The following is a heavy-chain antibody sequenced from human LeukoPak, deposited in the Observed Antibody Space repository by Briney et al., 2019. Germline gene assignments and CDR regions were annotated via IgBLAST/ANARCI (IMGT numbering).Heavy chain of an antibody. CDR3: ARGGGITWYDFDF. Sequence: GRSLRLSCAASGFTFNIYAMHWVRQAPGKGLEWVAVISNAGSNKYYADSVKGRFTISRDNSKNTLYLQMNSLRGEDTAVYYCARGGGITWYDFDFWGQGTLVTVSS. CDR2: ISNAGSNK. D-gene: IGHD6-13*01. J-gene: IGHJ4*02. CDR1: GFTFNIYA. V-gene: IGHV3-30-3*01.